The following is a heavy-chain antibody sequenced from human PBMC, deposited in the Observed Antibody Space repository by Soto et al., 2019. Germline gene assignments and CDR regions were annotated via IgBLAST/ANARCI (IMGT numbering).Heavy chain of an antibody. CDR1: GYTFTSYG. CDR2: ISAYNGNT. D-gene: IGHD3-22*01. J-gene: IGHJ6*02. V-gene: IGHV1-18*01. CDR3: ARDYYDSSRMYYYGMDV. Sequence: EASVKVSCKASGYTFTSYGISWVRQAPGQGLEWMGWISAYNGNTNYAQKLQGRVTMTTDTSTSTAYMELRSLRSDDTAVYYCARDYYDSSRMYYYGMDVWGQGTTVTVSS.